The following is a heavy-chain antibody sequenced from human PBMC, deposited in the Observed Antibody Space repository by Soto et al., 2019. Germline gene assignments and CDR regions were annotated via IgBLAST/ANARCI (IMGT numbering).Heavy chain of an antibody. J-gene: IGHJ6*03. Sequence: ETLSLTCTVSGGSISSYYWSWIRQPPGKGLEWIGYIYYSGSTNYNPSLKSRVTISVDTSKNQFSLKLSSVTAADTAVYYCARGTPPKRTIFGVVIIHYYYMDVWGKGTTVTVSS. CDR2: IYYSGST. D-gene: IGHD3-3*01. CDR1: GGSISSYY. CDR3: ARGTPPKRTIFGVVIIHYYYMDV. V-gene: IGHV4-59*01.